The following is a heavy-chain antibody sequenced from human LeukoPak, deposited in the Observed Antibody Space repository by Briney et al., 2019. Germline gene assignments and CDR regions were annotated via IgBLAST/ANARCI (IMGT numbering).Heavy chain of an antibody. V-gene: IGHV1-18*01. D-gene: IGHD6-19*01. CDR3: ARSEGIIAVAGPYDY. J-gene: IGHJ4*02. Sequence: GASVKVPCKASGYTFTSYGISWVRQAPGQGLEWMGWISAYNGNTNYAQKLQGRVTMTTDTSTSTAYMELRSLRSDDTAVYYCARSEGIIAVAGPYDYWGQGTLVTVSS. CDR2: ISAYNGNT. CDR1: GYTFTSYG.